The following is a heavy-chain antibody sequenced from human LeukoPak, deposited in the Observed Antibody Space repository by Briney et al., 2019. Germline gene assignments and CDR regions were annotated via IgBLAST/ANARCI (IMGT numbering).Heavy chain of an antibody. V-gene: IGHV4-61*02. D-gene: IGHD3-3*01. CDR3: ARDLRAYDFWSGYYADAFDI. Sequence: PSQTLSLTCTVSGGSISSSSYYWRWLRQPAGKGREWIGRIYTSGSTNYNPSLKSRVTISVDTSKNEFTLKLSSVTAADTAVYYCARDLRAYDFWSGYYADAFDIWGQGTMVTVSS. J-gene: IGHJ3*02. CDR1: GGSISSSSYY. CDR2: IYTSGST.